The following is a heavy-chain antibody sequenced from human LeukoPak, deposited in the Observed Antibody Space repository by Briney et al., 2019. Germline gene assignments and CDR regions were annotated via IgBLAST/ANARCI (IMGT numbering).Heavy chain of an antibody. CDR2: IYYSGST. CDR3: ARAGSSGYDLDY. Sequence: SETPSLTCTVSGGSISSYYWSWIRQPPGKGLEWIGYIYYSGSTNYNPSLKSRVTISVDTSKNQFSLKLSSVTAADTAVYYCARAGSSGYDLDYWGQGTLVTVSS. D-gene: IGHD5-12*01. J-gene: IGHJ4*02. CDR1: GGSISSYY. V-gene: IGHV4-59*01.